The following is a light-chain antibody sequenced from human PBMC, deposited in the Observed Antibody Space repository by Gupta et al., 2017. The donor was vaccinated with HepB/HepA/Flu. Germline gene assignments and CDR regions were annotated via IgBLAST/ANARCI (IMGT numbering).Light chain of an antibody. CDR1: ERVSSSY. Sequence: ENVLTQSPGTLSLSPVEKATRSCRASERVSSSYLTWYQQKPGQDPRLLIFGESSRANGRPDRFSGSGSGTEFIPTISSRQPEDFAVYYCQQHGNTPWIFGQGTKVEIK. CDR2: GES. V-gene: IGKV3-20*01. CDR3: QQHGNTPWI. J-gene: IGKJ1*01.